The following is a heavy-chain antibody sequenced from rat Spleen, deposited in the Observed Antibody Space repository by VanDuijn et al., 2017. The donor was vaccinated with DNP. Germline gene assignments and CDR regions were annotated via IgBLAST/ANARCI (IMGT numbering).Heavy chain of an antibody. J-gene: IGHJ2*01. CDR3: ARRGPEGMD. D-gene: IGHD1-11*01. V-gene: IGHV5-25*01. Sequence: EVQLVESGGGLVQPGRSLKVSCTASGFTFSDYYMAWVRQAPTKGLEWVASINNGVSRTYYPDSVKGRFTVSRDNAKSSLYLQMNSLKSEDTATYYCARRGPEGMDWGQGVMVTVSS. CDR1: GFTFSDYY. CDR2: INNGVSRT.